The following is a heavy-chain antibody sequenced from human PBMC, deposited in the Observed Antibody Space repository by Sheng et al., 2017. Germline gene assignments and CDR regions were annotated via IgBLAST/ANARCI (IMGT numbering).Heavy chain of an antibody. V-gene: IGHV1-69*05. CDR1: GGTFSSYA. Sequence: QVQLVQSGAEVKKPGSSVKVSCKASGGTFSSYAISWVRQAPGQGLEWMGGIIPIFGTANYAQKFQGRVTITTDESTSTAYMELSSLRSEDTAVYYCARAAMTTVTTGAYYYYMDVWGKGTTVTVSS. J-gene: IGHJ6*03. D-gene: IGHD4-17*01. CDR3: ARAAMTTVTTGAYYYYMDV. CDR2: IIPIFGTA.